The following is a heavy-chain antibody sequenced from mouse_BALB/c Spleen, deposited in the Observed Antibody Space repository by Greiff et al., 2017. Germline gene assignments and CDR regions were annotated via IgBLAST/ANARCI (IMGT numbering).Heavy chain of an antibody. CDR1: GFSLTGYG. CDR2: IWGDGST. D-gene: IGHD2-4*01. V-gene: IGHV2-6-7*01. J-gene: IGHJ4*01. CDR3: ARGMIPYAMDY. Sequence: VMLVESGPGLVAPSQSLSITCTVSGFSLTGYGVNWVRQPPGKGLEWLGMIWGDGSTDYNSALKSRLSISKDNSKSQVFLKMNSLQTDDTARYYFARGMIPYAMDYWGQGTSVTVSS.